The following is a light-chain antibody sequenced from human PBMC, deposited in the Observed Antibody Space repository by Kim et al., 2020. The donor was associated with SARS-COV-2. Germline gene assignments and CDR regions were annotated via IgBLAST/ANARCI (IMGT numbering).Light chain of an antibody. CDR1: QSISSH. J-gene: IGKJ3*01. Sequence: DIQMTQSPSSLSASVGDRVTITCRTTQSISSHLNWYQQKPGRAPKLLISAASTLQGGVPSRFSGSGSETDFTLTISSLQPEDFGTYFFQQSYITPFTFGPGTKVDIQ. CDR3: QQSYITPFT. V-gene: IGKV1-39*01. CDR2: AAS.